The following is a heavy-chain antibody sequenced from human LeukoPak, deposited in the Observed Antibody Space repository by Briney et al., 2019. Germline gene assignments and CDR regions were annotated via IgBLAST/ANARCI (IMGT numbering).Heavy chain of an antibody. V-gene: IGHV3-23*01. D-gene: IGHD4-17*01. J-gene: IGHJ5*01. CDR2: IDRSGGST. CDR1: GFFFNIYA. CDR3: ARGSHGEHDS. Sequence: GDSLRLSCAASGFFFNIYAMSWVRQAPGKGLEWVAAIDRSGGSTFYADSVKGRFTISKDNSKNTLYLQINSLRVDDTAIYYCARGSHGEHDSWGQGTLVTVSS.